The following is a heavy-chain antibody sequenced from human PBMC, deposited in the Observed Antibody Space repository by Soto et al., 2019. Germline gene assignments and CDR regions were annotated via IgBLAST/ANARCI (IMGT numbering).Heavy chain of an antibody. CDR1: GGSISSYY. J-gene: IGHJ4*02. V-gene: IGHV4-59*01. CDR3: ARALDAIDY. CDR2: IYYSGST. Sequence: SETLSLTCTVSGGSISSYYWNWIRQPPGKGLEWIGYIYYSGSTNYNPSLKSRVSISVDTSKNQFSLKLSSVTAADTAVYYCARALDAIDYWGQGTLVTVSS. D-gene: IGHD2-8*01.